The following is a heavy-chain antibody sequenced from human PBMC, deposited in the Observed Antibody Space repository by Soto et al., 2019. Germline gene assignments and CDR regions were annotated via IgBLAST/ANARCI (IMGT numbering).Heavy chain of an antibody. Sequence: QVQLQQWGAGLLKPSETLSLTCAVYGGSFSGYYWSWIRQPPGKGLEWIGEINHSGSTNYNPSLKSRVNITVDTSKNQFSPKLSSVTAADTAVYYCARGHAAAGTHQRYYYYYGMDVWGQGTTVTVSS. CDR1: GGSFSGYY. CDR3: ARGHAAAGTHQRYYYYYGMDV. V-gene: IGHV4-34*01. CDR2: INHSGST. D-gene: IGHD6-13*01. J-gene: IGHJ6*02.